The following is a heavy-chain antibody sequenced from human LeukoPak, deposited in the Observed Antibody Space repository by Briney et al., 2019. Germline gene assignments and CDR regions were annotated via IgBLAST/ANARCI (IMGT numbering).Heavy chain of an antibody. CDR1: GFTSSSYS. Sequence: GGSLRLSCAASGFTSSSYSMNWVRQAPGKGLEWVSSISSSSSYIYYADSVKGRFTISRDNAKNSLYLQMNSLRAEDTAVYYCARDDSSGYYSSYYYYYGMDVWGQGTPVTVSS. V-gene: IGHV3-21*01. D-gene: IGHD3-22*01. J-gene: IGHJ6*02. CDR3: ARDDSSGYYSSYYYYYGMDV. CDR2: ISSSSSYI.